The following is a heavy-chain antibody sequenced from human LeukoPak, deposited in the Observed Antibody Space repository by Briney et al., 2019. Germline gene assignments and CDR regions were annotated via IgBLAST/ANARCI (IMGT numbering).Heavy chain of an antibody. Sequence: SETLSLTCTVSGGSISSSSYYWGWLRQPPGKGLEWIGSIYYSGSTYYNPSLKSRVTMSVDTSKNQFSLKLSSVTAADTAVYYCAGDYYYDSSGYLDYWGQGTLVTVSS. V-gene: IGHV4-39*07. D-gene: IGHD3-22*01. CDR3: AGDYYYDSSGYLDY. CDR2: IYYSGST. J-gene: IGHJ4*02. CDR1: GGSISSSSYY.